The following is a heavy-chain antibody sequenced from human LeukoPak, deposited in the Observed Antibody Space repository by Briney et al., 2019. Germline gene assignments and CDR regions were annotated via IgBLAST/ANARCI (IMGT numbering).Heavy chain of an antibody. CDR3: AGEGAGLTFGVVIVTNDAFDI. CDR2: IYYSGGT. D-gene: IGHD3-16*02. CDR1: GGSLSSYY. J-gene: IGHJ3*02. V-gene: IGHV4-59*13. Sequence: SETLSLTCAVSGGSLSSYYWSWIRQPPGKGLEWVGYIYYSGGTNYNPSLKSRVTISVDTSMNKFFLQLSSVTAADTAGYYCAGEGAGLTFGVVIVTNDAFDIWGQGTMVTVSS.